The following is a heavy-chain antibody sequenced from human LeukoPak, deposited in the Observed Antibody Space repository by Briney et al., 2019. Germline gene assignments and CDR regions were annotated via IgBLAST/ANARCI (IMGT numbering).Heavy chain of an antibody. Sequence: GGSLRLSCAASGFIFSNYYMHWVRQAPGKGLVWVSRINSDGSSTSYADSLKGRFTISRDSARNTLSLQMNSLRAEDTAVYYCVFLGLGLPHWGQGTLVTVSS. D-gene: IGHD3-16*01. CDR2: INSDGSST. J-gene: IGHJ4*02. CDR1: GFIFSNYY. CDR3: VFLGLGLPH. V-gene: IGHV3-74*01.